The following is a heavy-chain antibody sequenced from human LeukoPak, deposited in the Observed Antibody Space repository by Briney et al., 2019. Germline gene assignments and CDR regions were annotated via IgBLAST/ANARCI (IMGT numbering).Heavy chain of an antibody. CDR2: IDDSGGST. V-gene: IGHV3-23*01. J-gene: IGHJ5*02. CDR3: AKYLGFCTSSGCPRWFDP. Sequence: HPGGSLRLSCAASGFTFSSYAMYWVRQAPGKGLEWVSTIDDSGGSTYYAGSVKGRFTISRDNSKNTLFLQMNILRAEDTAVYYCAKYLGFCTSSGCPRWFDPWGQGTLVTVSS. D-gene: IGHD2-2*01. CDR1: GFTFSSYA.